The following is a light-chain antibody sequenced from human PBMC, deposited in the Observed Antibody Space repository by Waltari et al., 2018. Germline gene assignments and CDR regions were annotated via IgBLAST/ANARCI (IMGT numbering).Light chain of an antibody. CDR3: QSADSSGNYVV. CDR2: RDA. Sequence: SYELTQPPSVSVSPGQTARITCSGDALPKQDAYGYQQGPGQAPVLVTKRDAGRPSGIPGRFSGSSSGTIVTLTISGVKAEDEADYYCQSADSSGNYVVFGGGTKLTVL. J-gene: IGLJ2*01. CDR1: ALPKQD. V-gene: IGLV3-25*03.